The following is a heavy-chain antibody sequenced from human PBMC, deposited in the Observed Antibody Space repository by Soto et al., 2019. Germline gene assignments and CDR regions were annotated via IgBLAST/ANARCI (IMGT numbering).Heavy chain of an antibody. CDR2: IYYSGST. CDR1: GGSISSGGYY. J-gene: IGHJ4*02. D-gene: IGHD2-15*01. CDR3: ATSYCSGGSCYTLYFDY. V-gene: IGHV4-31*03. Sequence: KPSETLSLTCTVSGGSISSGGYYWSWIRQHPGKGLEWIGYIYYSGSTYYNPSLKRRVTISVDTSKNQFSLKLSSVTAADTAVYYCATSYCSGGSCYTLYFDYWGQGTLVTVSS.